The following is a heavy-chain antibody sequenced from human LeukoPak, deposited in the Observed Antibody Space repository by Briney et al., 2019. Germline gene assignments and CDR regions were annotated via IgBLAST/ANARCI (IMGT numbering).Heavy chain of an antibody. V-gene: IGHV4-4*02. Sequence: SETLSLTCGVSGVPISSNTWWSWVRQPPGEGLEWIGQTSHDGNAEYTPSLKSRVTISVDKSKNQLSLKLNSVTAADSAVYYCAKPGGRYFDSWGQRTLVTVSS. CDR1: GVPISSNTW. CDR3: AKPGGRYFDS. J-gene: IGHJ4*02. D-gene: IGHD4-23*01. CDR2: TSHDGNA.